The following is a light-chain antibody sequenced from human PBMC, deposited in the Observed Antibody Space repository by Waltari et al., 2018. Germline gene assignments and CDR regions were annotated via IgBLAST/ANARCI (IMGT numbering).Light chain of an antibody. V-gene: IGLV1-44*01. CDR1: SSNIGGNS. Sequence: QSVLTQPPSASGTPGQRVTISCSGISSNIGGNSVNWYQQLPGTAPKVRIYSTNQRPSGFPDRFSGSKSGTSASLAISGLQSEDEADYYGAAWDDSLNGWVFGGGTELTVL. CDR2: STN. J-gene: IGLJ3*02. CDR3: AAWDDSLNGWV.